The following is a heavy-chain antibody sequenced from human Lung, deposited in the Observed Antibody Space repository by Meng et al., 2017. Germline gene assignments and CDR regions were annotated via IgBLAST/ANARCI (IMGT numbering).Heavy chain of an antibody. V-gene: IGHV1-18*01. J-gene: IGHJ4*02. CDR2: TSTYNSNR. D-gene: IGHD2-2*01. Sequence: QVHLVQSGPEVRKPGAPEKVSCQASGYSFTNYGINWVRQAPGKGLEWMGWTSTYNSNRNYAQSLQGRVTMTTDTSTTTAYMELRSLTFDDTAVYYCARGRHCSSTTCYLSDSWGQGTLVTVSS. CDR3: ARGRHCSSTTCYLSDS. CDR1: GYSFTNYG.